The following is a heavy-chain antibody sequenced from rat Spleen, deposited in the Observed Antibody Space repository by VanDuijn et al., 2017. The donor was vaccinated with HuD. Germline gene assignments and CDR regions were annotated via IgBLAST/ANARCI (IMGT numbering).Heavy chain of an antibody. Sequence: EVQLVESGGGLVQPGRSLKLSCAASGFTFSNYDMAWVRQAPTRGLDWVASIKYEDFTPYYGESVMGRFTISRDDGESTLYLQMNSLRSEDTATYYCVRLFNNHGYWYFDFWGPGTMVTVSS. CDR1: GFTFSNYD. CDR2: IKYEDFTP. D-gene: IGHD1-5*01. CDR3: VRLFNNHGYWYFDF. J-gene: IGHJ1*01. V-gene: IGHV5-22*01.